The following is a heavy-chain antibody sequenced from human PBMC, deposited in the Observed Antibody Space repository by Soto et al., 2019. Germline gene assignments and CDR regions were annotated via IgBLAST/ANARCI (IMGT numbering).Heavy chain of an antibody. D-gene: IGHD5-18*01. J-gene: IGHJ6*02. CDR2: ISGSGGST. CDR3: AKDKPRGYSYYYYGMDV. V-gene: IGHV3-23*01. CDR1: GFTFSSYA. Sequence: HPGGSLRLSCAASGFTFSSYAMSWVRQAPGKGLEWVSAISGSGGSTYYADSVKGRFTISRDNSKNTLYLQMNSLRAEDTAVYYCAKDKPRGYSYYYYGMDVWGQGTTVTVSS.